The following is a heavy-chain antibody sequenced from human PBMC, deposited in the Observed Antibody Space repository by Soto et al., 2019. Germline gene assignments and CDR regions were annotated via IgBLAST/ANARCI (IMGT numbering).Heavy chain of an antibody. CDR1: GFTVSSNY. J-gene: IGHJ6*03. D-gene: IGHD6-6*01. CDR3: ARGSRSSSLGLRDYYYMDV. CDR2: IYSGGST. V-gene: IGHV3-66*01. Sequence: GGSLRLSCAASGFTVSSNYMSWVRQAPGKGLEWVSVIYSGGSTYYADSVKGRFTISRDNSKNTLYLQMNSLRAEDTAVYYCARGSRSSSLGLRDYYYMDVWGKGTTVTVSS.